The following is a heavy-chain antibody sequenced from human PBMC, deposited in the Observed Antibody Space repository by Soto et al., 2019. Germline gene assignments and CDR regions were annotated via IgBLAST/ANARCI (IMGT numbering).Heavy chain of an antibody. J-gene: IGHJ1*01. CDR1: GFSLSTSGVG. D-gene: IGHD2-2*01. V-gene: IGHV2-5*02. CDR2: IYWDDDK. CDR3: AEGHPAPIPGH. Sequence: QITLRESGPTLVKPTQTLTLTCTFSGFSLSTSGVGVGWIRQPPGKALEWLALIYWDDDKRYSPSLKTRLTITRSTAKTQVVLTRTNMAPGATATSSCAEGHPAPIPGHGGQAPLVPVSS.